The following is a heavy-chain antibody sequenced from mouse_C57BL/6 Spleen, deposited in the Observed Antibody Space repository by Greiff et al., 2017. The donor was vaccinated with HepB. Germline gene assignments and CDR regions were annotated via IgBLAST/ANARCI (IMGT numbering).Heavy chain of an antibody. D-gene: IGHD2-4*01. V-gene: IGHV1-82*01. Sequence: LVESGPELVKPGASVKISCKASGYAFSSSWMNWVKQRPGKGLEWIGRIYPGDGDTNYNGKFKGKATLTADKSSSTAYMQLSSLTSEDSAVYFCARSPYDYDRGLDYWGQGTTLTVSS. CDR1: GYAFSSSW. CDR2: IYPGDGDT. CDR3: ARSPYDYDRGLDY. J-gene: IGHJ2*01.